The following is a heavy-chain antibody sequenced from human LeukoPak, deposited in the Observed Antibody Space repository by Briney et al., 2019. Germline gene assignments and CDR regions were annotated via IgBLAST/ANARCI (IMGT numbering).Heavy chain of an antibody. CDR1: GFTFSSYS. V-gene: IGHV3-21*01. J-gene: IGHJ4*02. D-gene: IGHD2-2*01. CDR3: ARDRRYCSSTSCPFDY. Sequence: GGSLRLSCAASGFTFSSYSMNWVRQAPGKGLEWVSSISSSSSYIYHADSVKGRFTISRDNAKNSLYLQMNSLRAEDTAVYYCARDRRYCSSTSCPFDYWGRGTLVTVSS. CDR2: ISSSSSYI.